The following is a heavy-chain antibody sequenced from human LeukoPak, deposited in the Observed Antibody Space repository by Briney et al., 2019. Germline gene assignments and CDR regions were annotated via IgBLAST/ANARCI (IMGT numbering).Heavy chain of an antibody. Sequence: GGSLRLSCAASGFTFSSYSMNWVRQAPGKGLEWVSSISSSSSYIYYADSVKGRFTISRDNAKNSLYLQMNSLRAEDTAVYYCARVRAPWEELGPNSYYGRAVGAKGPRSPSP. CDR1: GFTFSSYS. D-gene: IGHD1-26*01. CDR3: ARVRAPWEELGPNSYYGRAV. J-gene: IGHJ6*02. V-gene: IGHV3-21*01. CDR2: ISSSSSYI.